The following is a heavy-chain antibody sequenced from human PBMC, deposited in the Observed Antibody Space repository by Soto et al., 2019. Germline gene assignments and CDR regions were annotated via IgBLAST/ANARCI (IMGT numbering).Heavy chain of an antibody. D-gene: IGHD3-10*01. J-gene: IGHJ6*02. CDR2: ISYDGSNK. CDR3: AKGFTGSYYYGMDV. Sequence: GGSLRLSCAASGFTFSSYGMHWVRQAPGKGLEWVAVISYDGSNKYYADSVKGRFTISRDNSKNTLYLQMNSLRAEDTAVYYCAKGFTGSYYYGMDVWGQGTTVTVSS. CDR1: GFTFSSYG. V-gene: IGHV3-30*18.